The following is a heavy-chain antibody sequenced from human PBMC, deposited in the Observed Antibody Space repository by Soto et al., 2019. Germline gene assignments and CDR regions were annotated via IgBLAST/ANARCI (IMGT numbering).Heavy chain of an antibody. V-gene: IGHV5-51*01. Sequence: PGEALKISCNSSGWSFLSYLVAWVRQTPGKGLEWMGTFYPGDSTSTYSPSFQGQVTISVDKSISTAYLHLSSLKASDTAMYYCARIIGYCRNNDCSWTFDIWGQGTMVTVSS. CDR1: GWSFLSYL. D-gene: IGHD2-2*03. J-gene: IGHJ3*02. CDR3: ARIIGYCRNNDCSWTFDI. CDR2: FYPGDSTS.